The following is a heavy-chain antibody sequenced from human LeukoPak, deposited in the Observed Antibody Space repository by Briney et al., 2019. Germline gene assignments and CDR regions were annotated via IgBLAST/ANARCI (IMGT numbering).Heavy chain of an antibody. CDR2: ISYDGSNK. CDR1: GFTFSSYA. J-gene: IGHJ4*02. CDR3: ARGNYSNYLYDY. D-gene: IGHD4-11*01. Sequence: GGSLRLSCAASGFTFSSYAMHWVRQAPGKGLEWVAVISYDGSNKYYADSVKGRFTISRDNSKNTLYLQMNSLRAEDTAVYYCARGNYSNYLYDYWGQGTLVTVSS. V-gene: IGHV3-30-3*01.